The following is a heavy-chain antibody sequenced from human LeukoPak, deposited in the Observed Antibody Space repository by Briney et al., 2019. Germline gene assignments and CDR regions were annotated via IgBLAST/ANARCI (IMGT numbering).Heavy chain of an antibody. CDR3: ARNHTHEGYGYYFDY. Sequence: SETLSLTCTVSGDSISSSISYWGWIRQPPGKGPEWIGSIYYSGSTHYNPSLKSRVIISVDTSKNQFSLRLSSVTAADTAVYYCARNHTHEGYGYYFDYWGQGTLITVSS. CDR2: IYYSGST. D-gene: IGHD5-18*01. CDR1: GDSISSSISY. J-gene: IGHJ4*02. V-gene: IGHV4-39*01.